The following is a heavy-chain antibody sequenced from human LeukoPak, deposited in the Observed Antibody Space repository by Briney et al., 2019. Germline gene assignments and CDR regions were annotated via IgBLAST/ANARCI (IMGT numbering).Heavy chain of an antibody. V-gene: IGHV1-18*01. Sequence: ASVKVSCKASGYTFTSYGISWVRQAPGQGLEWMGWISAYNGNANYAQKLQGRVTMTTDTSTSTAYMELRSLRSDDTAVYYCARGLTAAGTGGVDYWGQGTLVTVSS. CDR2: ISAYNGNA. D-gene: IGHD6-13*01. J-gene: IGHJ4*02. CDR1: GYTFTSYG. CDR3: ARGLTAAGTGGVDY.